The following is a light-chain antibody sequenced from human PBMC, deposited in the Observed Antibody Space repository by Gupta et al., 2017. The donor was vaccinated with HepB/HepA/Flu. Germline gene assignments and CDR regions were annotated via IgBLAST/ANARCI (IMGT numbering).Light chain of an antibody. CDR3: RQYKSYPYT. CDR1: LGSRSD. Sequence: DTQMTQSPSSLSASVGDIVTITCRASLGSRSDFGWYQQKPGKAPKRLIFGKSTSQNGVPSRCSGSGSGTEFTLTVRSLQPEDFATYYCRQYKSYPYTFGHGTKVDIK. J-gene: IGKJ3*01. CDR2: GKS. V-gene: IGKV1-17*01.